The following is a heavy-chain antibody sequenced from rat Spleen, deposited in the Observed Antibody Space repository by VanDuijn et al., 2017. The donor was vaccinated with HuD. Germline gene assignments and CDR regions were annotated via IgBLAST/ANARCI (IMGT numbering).Heavy chain of an antibody. Sequence: EVQLVESGGGLVQPGRSLKLSCAASGLTFSNYDMAWVRQAPTKGLEWVASISPSGTVTYYRDSVKGRFTVSRDNTKSTLYLQMDSLRSEDTATYYCARLPYYYDGSYYYYFDYWGQGVMVTVSS. CDR1: GLTFSNYD. D-gene: IGHD1-12*02. J-gene: IGHJ2*01. V-gene: IGHV5-25*01. CDR3: ARLPYYYDGSYYYYFDY. CDR2: ISPSGTVT.